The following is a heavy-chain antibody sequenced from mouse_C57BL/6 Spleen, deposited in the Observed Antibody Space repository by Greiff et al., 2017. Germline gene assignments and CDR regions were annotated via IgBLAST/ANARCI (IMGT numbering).Heavy chain of an antibody. CDR3: ARHENDGYYDY. D-gene: IGHD2-3*01. CDR2: INPNNGGT. CDR1: GYTFTDYY. V-gene: IGHV1-26*01. Sequence: EVQLQQSGPELVKPGASVKISCKASGYTFTDYYMNWVKQSHGKSLEWIGDINPNNGGTSYNQKFKGKATLTVDKSSSTAYMELSRLTSEDSAVYFCARHENDGYYDYWGQGTTLTVSS. J-gene: IGHJ2*01.